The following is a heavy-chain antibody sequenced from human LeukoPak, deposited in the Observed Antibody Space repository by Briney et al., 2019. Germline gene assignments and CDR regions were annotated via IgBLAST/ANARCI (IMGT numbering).Heavy chain of an antibody. Sequence: SETLSLTCTVSGGSISSSSYYWGWIRQPPGKGLEWIGSIYYSGSTYYNPSLKSRATISVDTSKNQFPLKLSSVTAADTAVYYCARRGGSYYSGAFDIWGQGTMVTVSS. CDR3: ARRGGSYYSGAFDI. D-gene: IGHD1-26*01. V-gene: IGHV4-39*01. J-gene: IGHJ3*02. CDR1: GGSISSSSYY. CDR2: IYYSGST.